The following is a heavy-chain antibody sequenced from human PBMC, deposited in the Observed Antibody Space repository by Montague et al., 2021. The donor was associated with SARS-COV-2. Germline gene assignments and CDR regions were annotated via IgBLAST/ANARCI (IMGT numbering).Heavy chain of an antibody. D-gene: IGHD4-17*01. Sequence: SETLSLTCTVSGGSVSRISSHWGWIRQPPGKGLEYIGSFYYAGGTQYNPSLKSRVTTSVDTSNDQFSLKMNSVTAADTAVYFCAGLYGSSFDYWGQGTLVTVSS. V-gene: IGHV4-39*01. CDR2: FYYAGGT. CDR3: AGLYGSSFDY. CDR1: GGSVSRISSH. J-gene: IGHJ4*02.